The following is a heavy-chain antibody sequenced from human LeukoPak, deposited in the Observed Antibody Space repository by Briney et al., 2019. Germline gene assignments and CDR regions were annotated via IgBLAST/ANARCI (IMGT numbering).Heavy chain of an antibody. CDR3: ARSSDWSLDY. J-gene: IGHJ4*02. CDR2: INPNNGGT. D-gene: IGHD6-19*01. Sequence: ASVKVSCKASGYTFTGKYIHWVRQAPGQGLEWMGWINPNNGGTNYAQKFLGRVTMTSDTAITTAYMELKRLKSDDTAVYYCARSSDWSLDYWGQGTLVTVSS. V-gene: IGHV1-2*02. CDR1: GYTFTGKY.